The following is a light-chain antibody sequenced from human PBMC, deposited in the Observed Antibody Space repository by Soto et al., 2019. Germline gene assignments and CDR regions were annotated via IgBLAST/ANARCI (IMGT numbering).Light chain of an antibody. V-gene: IGKV3-20*01. Sequence: EIVLTQSPGTLSLSPGERATLSCRASQSVSSSYLAWYQQKPGQAPRLLIYGASSRATGIPDRFSGSGSGTDFTLTISRLKPEDFAVYYCQQYGNSPLTFGQGTKVALK. CDR1: QSVSSSY. CDR2: GAS. J-gene: IGKJ1*01. CDR3: QQYGNSPLT.